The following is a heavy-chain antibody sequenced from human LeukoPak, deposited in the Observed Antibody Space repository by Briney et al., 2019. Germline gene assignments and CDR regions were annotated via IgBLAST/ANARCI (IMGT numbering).Heavy chain of an antibody. V-gene: IGHV4-39*01. CDR2: IYYSGST. J-gene: IGHJ4*02. D-gene: IGHD4-23*01. Sequence: SETLSLTCTVSGGSINSTTYSWDWIRQPPGKGLEWIGSIYYSGSTYYNPSLKSRVTISVDTSKNQFSLKLSSVTAADTAVYYCARGGNSGDYWGQGTLVTVSS. CDR3: ARGGNSGDY. CDR1: GGSINSTTYS.